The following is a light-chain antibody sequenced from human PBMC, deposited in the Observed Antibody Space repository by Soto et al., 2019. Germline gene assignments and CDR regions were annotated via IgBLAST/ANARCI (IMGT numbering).Light chain of an antibody. Sequence: QPVLTQPPSVSGAPGQRVTISCTGNSSNIGAGYDVHWYRQLPGTAPKVLIYGNNNRPSGVPDRFSGSKSGTSASLAITGLQAEDEADYYCQSYDSSLSAWVFGGGTKVTVL. V-gene: IGLV1-40*01. CDR2: GNN. CDR1: SSNIGAGYD. CDR3: QSYDSSLSAWV. J-gene: IGLJ3*02.